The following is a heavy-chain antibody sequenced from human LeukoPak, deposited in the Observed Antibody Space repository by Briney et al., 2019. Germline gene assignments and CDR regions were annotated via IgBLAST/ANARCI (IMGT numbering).Heavy chain of an antibody. CDR2: IYHSGST. J-gene: IGHJ3*02. D-gene: IGHD3-22*01. V-gene: IGHV4-38-2*01. CDR3: AGHRGGYYRGAFDI. CDR1: GYSISSGYY. Sequence: SETLSLTCAVSGYSISSGYYWGWIRQPPGKGLEWIGSIYHSGSTYYNPSLKSRVTISVDTSKNQFSLKLSSVTAADTAVYYCAGHRGGYYRGAFDIWGQGTMVTVSS.